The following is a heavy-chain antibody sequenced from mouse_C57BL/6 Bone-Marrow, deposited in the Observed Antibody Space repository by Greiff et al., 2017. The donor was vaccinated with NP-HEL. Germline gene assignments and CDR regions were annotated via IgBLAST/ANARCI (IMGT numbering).Heavy chain of an antibody. CDR2: IGPANGNT. CDR1: GFNIKNTY. Sequence: EVQRVESVAELVRPGASVKLSCTASGFNIKNTYMHWVKQRPEQGLEWIGRIGPANGNTKYAPKFQGKATITADTSSNTAYLQLSSLTSEDTAIYYCARSGAYYGSSYVDYWGQGTTLTVSS. D-gene: IGHD1-1*01. J-gene: IGHJ2*01. CDR3: ARSGAYYGSSYVDY. V-gene: IGHV14-3*01.